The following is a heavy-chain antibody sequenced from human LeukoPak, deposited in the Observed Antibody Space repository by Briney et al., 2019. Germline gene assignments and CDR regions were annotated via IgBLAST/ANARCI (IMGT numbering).Heavy chain of an antibody. D-gene: IGHD3-10*01. J-gene: IGHJ6*03. CDR3: ARDFAEFPGGYMDV. V-gene: IGHV1-69*04. CDR1: GGTFSDHA. Sequence: SVKVSCKASGGTFSDHAVSWVRQAPGQGLEWMGRIIPLLGVRSYAQKFQDRVTVSADKSTSTAYMELSSPRSEDTAVYYCARDFAEFPGGYMDVWGKGTTVTVSS. CDR2: IIPLLGVR.